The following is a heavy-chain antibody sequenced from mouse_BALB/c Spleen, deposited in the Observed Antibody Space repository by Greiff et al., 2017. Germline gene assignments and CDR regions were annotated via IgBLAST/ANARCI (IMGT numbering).Heavy chain of an antibody. J-gene: IGHJ1*01. V-gene: IGHV1-87*01. CDR3: ARREVGGDWYFDV. D-gene: IGHD1-3*01. Sequence: VKLQESGAELARPGASVKLSCKASGYTFTSYWMQWVKQRPGQGLEWIGAIYPGDGDTRYTQKFKGKATLTADKSSSTAYMQLSSLASEDSAVYYCARREVGGDWYFDVWGAGTTVTVSS. CDR1: GYTFTSYW. CDR2: IYPGDGDT.